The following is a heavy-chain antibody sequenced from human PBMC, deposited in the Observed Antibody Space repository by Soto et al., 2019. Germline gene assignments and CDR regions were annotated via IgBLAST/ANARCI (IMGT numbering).Heavy chain of an antibody. J-gene: IGHJ4*02. D-gene: IGHD2-8*01. CDR1: GFTFSSYA. CDR2: ISSSGDST. CDR3: ERESSQHLGYCLDGVSYNDY. Sequence: PGGSLSLSCAASGFTFSSYALSWVRQAPGKGPEWVAAISSSGDSTYNADSGKGRLSISRDNSKRTLYLPMNSLRAEDKAVYYCERESSQHLGYCLDGVSYNDYWGQG. V-gene: IGHV3-23*01.